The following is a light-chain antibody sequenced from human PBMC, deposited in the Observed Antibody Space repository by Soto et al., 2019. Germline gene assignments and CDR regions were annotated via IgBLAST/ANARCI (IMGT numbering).Light chain of an antibody. CDR1: SSDVGAYNY. CDR2: EVT. J-gene: IGLJ1*01. Sequence: SVLTQPASVSGSPGQSITISCTGTSSDVGAYNYVSWYQHYPGKAPKLMIYEVTNRPSGVSNRFSGSKSGNTASLTISGLQAKDEADYYCSSYTTSSTLWVFGTGTKVTVL. V-gene: IGLV2-14*01. CDR3: SSYTTSSTLWV.